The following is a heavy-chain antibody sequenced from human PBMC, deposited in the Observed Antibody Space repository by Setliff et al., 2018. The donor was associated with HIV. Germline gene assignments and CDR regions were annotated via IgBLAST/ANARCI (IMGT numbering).Heavy chain of an antibody. CDR2: IYYNGIT. CDR3: AGGRYFRDISDSRFDF. CDR1: RGSISSGGYY. V-gene: IGHV4-31*03. J-gene: IGHJ4*02. Sequence: SETLSLTCTVSRGSISSGGYYWSWIRQHPERGLEWIGYIYYNGITYYSPSLRSRVIMSVDTSRNEFSLRLSSVTAADTAIYYCAGGRYFRDISDSRFDFWGQGMLVTVSS. D-gene: IGHD2-21*02.